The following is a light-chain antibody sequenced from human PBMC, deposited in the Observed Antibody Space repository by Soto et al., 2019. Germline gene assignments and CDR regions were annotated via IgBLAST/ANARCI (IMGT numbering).Light chain of an antibody. V-gene: IGKV3-20*01. CDR2: ATS. CDR1: QTVNSDY. Sequence: MVVRQAASTLSFSSGATPYLSCRASQTVNSDYLAWFQQRPGQAPRLLIFATSRRATDIPDRFSGSGSGTDFTLAIRRLEPEDFAVYYCHQFGYSPRTFGQGTKVDIK. J-gene: IGKJ1*01. CDR3: HQFGYSPRT.